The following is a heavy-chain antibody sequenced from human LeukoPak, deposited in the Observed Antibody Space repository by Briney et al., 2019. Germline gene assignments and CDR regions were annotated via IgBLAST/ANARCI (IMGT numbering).Heavy chain of an antibody. CDR2: IYYSGST. CDR3: ARAGITMVRGVIIKSPWYFDY. D-gene: IGHD3-10*01. J-gene: IGHJ4*02. V-gene: IGHV4-39*07. CDR1: GGSISSSSYY. Sequence: SETLSLTCTVSGGSISSSSYYWGWIRQPPGKGLEWIGNIYYSGSTYYNPSLKSRVTISVDTSKSQFSLKLSSVTAADTAVYYCARAGITMVRGVIIKSPWYFDYWGQGTLVTVSS.